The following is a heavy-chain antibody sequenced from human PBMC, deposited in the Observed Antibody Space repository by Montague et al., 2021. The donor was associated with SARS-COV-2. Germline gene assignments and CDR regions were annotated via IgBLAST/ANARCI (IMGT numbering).Heavy chain of an antibody. CDR1: GGGTQAHN. J-gene: IGHJ6*02. CDR2: TDYSGST. CDR3: AREGILWFGDLAPYYYGMDV. Sequence: SETLSLTCTGLGGGTQAHNGSAHVWPPVTTQERIPSTDYSGSTNYNPSLKSRVIISVDTSKNQFSLKLSSVTAADTAVYYCAREGILWFGDLAPYYYGMDVWGQGTTVTVSS. V-gene: IGHV4-59*11. D-gene: IGHD3-10*01.